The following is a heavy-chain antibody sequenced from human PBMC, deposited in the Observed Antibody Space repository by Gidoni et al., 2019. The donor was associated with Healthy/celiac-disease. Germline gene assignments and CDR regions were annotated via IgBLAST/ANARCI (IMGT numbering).Heavy chain of an antibody. CDR1: GYTFTGYY. J-gene: IGHJ4*02. CDR2: INPNSGGT. CDR3: ARAQVRGQLLPFDY. V-gene: IGHV1-2*02. Sequence: QVQLVQSGAEVQKPGASVKVSCKASGYTFTGYYMHLVRQAPGQGLEWMGWINPNSGGTNYAQKFQGRVTMTRDTSISTAYMELSRLRSDDTAVYYCARAQVRGQLLPFDYWGQGTLVTVSS. D-gene: IGHD2-2*01.